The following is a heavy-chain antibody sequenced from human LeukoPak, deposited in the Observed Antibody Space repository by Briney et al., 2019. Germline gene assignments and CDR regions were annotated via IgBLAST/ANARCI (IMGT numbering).Heavy chain of an antibody. CDR2: IRYDGSNR. Sequence: GGSLRLSCVESGFTFTNYGMHWVRQAPGKGLEWVAFIRYDGSNRYYADSIKGRFTISRDNSKNTLYLQMNSLRAEDTAVYYCAKGQSAYDSSGYHLLWGQGTLVTVSS. D-gene: IGHD3-22*01. CDR1: GFTFTNYG. J-gene: IGHJ4*02. V-gene: IGHV3-30*02. CDR3: AKGQSAYDSSGYHLL.